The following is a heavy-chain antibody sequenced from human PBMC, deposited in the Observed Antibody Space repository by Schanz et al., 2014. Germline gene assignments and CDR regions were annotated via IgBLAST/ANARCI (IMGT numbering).Heavy chain of an antibody. J-gene: IGHJ4*02. Sequence: QVQLVQSGAEVKKPGASMKVSCKASGRTFIVYHVLHWVRQAPGQGLEWMGRISPTSGDTHSAQKFQRTVTMTWDRSISTANMELNRLRSDDTAVYYCARDSHRRVAVPGYWGQGTLVTVSS. V-gene: IGHV1-2*06. CDR1: GRTFIVYH. CDR2: ISPTSGDT. CDR3: ARDSHRRVAVPGY. D-gene: IGHD6-19*01.